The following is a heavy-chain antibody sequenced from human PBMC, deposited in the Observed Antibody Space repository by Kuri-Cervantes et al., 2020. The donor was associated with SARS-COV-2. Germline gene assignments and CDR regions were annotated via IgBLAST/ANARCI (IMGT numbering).Heavy chain of an antibody. CDR1: GGSFSGYY. D-gene: IGHD1-26*01. J-gene: IGHJ4*02. V-gene: IGHV4-34*01. Sequence: GSLRLSCAVYGGSFSGYYWSWIRQPPGKGLEWIGEINHSGSTNYNPSLKSRVTISVDTSRNQFSLKLSSVTAADTAVYYCATRPELVGATNGYWGQGTLVTVS. CDR3: ATRPELVGATNGY. CDR2: INHSGST.